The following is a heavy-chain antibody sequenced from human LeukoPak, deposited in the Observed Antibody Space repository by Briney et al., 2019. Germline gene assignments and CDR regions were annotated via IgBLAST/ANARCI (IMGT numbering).Heavy chain of an antibody. J-gene: IGHJ4*02. Sequence: GGSLRLSCAASGFTFRSYSMHWVRQAPGKGLEWVAVISFDGGYKHYADSVKGRFTISRDNSKNTLSLQVNSLRPEDTAVYYCAREDTVVMCDYWGQGTLVTVSS. D-gene: IGHD2-15*01. CDR2: ISFDGGYK. CDR3: AREDTVVMCDY. CDR1: GFTFRSYS. V-gene: IGHV3-30*04.